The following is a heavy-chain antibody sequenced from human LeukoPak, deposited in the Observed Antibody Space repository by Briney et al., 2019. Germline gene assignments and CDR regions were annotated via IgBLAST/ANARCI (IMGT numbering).Heavy chain of an antibody. D-gene: IGHD6-13*01. CDR3: ARERGYSSSWYGGLEY. V-gene: IGHV3-23*01. CDR2: ISGSGGST. J-gene: IGHJ4*02. Sequence: GGSLRLSCAASGFTFSSYAMSWVRQAPGKGLEWVSAISGSGGSTYYADSVKGRFTISRDNSKNTLYLHVNSLRPEDTAVYYCARERGYSSSWYGGLEYWGQGTLVTVSS. CDR1: GFTFSSYA.